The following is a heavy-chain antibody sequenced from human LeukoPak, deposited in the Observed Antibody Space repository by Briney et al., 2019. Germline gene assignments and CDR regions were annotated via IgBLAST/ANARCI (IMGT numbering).Heavy chain of an antibody. CDR2: ISSSSSTI. V-gene: IGHV3-48*04. CDR3: ARGTGVDY. D-gene: IGHD1-14*01. CDR1: GFTFSSYS. J-gene: IGHJ4*02. Sequence: GGSLRLSCAASGFTFSSYSMNWVRQAPGKGLEWVSYISSSSSTIYYADSVKGRFTISRDNTKNSLYLQMNSLRAEDTAVYYCARGTGVDYWGQGTLVTVSS.